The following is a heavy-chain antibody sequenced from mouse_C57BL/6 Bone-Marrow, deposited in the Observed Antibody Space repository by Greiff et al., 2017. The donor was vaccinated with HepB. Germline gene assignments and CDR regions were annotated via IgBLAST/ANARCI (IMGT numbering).Heavy chain of an antibody. D-gene: IGHD3-2*02. Sequence: VQLQQSGAELARPGASVKMSCKASGYTFTSYTMHWVKQRPGQGLEWIGYINPSSGYTKYNQKFKDKATLTADKSSSTAYMQLSSLTSEDSAVYYCARDSGQAWFAYWGQGTLVTVSA. CDR3: ARDSGQAWFAY. V-gene: IGHV1-4*01. J-gene: IGHJ3*01. CDR2: INPSSGYT. CDR1: GYTFTSYT.